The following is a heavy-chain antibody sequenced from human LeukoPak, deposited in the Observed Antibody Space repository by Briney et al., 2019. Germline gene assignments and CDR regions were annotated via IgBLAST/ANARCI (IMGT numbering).Heavy chain of an antibody. V-gene: IGHV3-11*01. CDR1: GFTFSDYY. D-gene: IGHD6-13*01. Sequence: GGSLRLSCAASGFTFSDYYMSWIRQAPGKGLEWISYISSSNTIYYADSVKGRFTISRDNAKNSLYLQMNSLRAEDTAMYYCARQFGRIASGYFDLWGRGTLVNVSS. CDR3: ARQFGRIASGYFDL. J-gene: IGHJ2*01. CDR2: ISSSNTI.